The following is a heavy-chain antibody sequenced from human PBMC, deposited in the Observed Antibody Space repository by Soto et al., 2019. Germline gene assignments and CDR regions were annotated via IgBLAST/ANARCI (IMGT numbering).Heavy chain of an antibody. CDR1: GFTFSSYA. D-gene: IGHD3-22*01. CDR2: ISGSGGST. V-gene: IGHV3-23*01. J-gene: IGHJ4*02. CDR3: AAQPKPIVVATAFDY. Sequence: GGSLRLSCAASGFTFSSYAMSWVRQAPGKGLEWVSAISGSGGSTYYADSVKGRFTISIDNSKNTLYLQMNSLRAEDTAVYYCAAQPKPIVVATAFDYWGQGTLVTVSS.